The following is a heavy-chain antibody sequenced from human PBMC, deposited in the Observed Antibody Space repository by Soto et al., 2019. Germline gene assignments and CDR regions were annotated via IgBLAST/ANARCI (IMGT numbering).Heavy chain of an antibody. CDR3: ATETNSYGSTYFDY. CDR1: GFTFSTYD. Sequence: QVQLVESGGGVVQPGRSLRLSCAASGFTFSTYDMHWVRQAPGKGLEWVAVISYDGRNKYYADSVKGRFTISRDHSKNTQYLQMNSLTAEDTAVYYCATETNSYGSTYFDYWGQGTLVTVSS. J-gene: IGHJ4*02. D-gene: IGHD5-18*01. V-gene: IGHV3-30*03. CDR2: ISYDGRNK.